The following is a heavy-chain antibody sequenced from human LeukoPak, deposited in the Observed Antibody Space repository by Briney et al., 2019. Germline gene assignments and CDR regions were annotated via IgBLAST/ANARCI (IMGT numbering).Heavy chain of an antibody. J-gene: IGHJ5*02. CDR2: ISSSGSTI. V-gene: IGHV3-48*04. Sequence: GGSLRLSCAASGFTFSNHGMNWVRQAPGKGLEWVSYISSSGSTIYYADSVKGRFTISRDNAKNSLYLQMNSLRAEDTAVYYCAREDSSGWYGKGWFDPWGQGTLVTVSS. CDR3: AREDSSGWYGKGWFDP. CDR1: GFTFSNHG. D-gene: IGHD6-19*01.